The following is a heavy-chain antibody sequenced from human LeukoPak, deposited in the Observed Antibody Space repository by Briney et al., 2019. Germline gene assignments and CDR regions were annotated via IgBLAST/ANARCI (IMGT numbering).Heavy chain of an antibody. CDR2: IFHSGST. CDR1: GGSISSSGYY. V-gene: IGHV4-39*01. D-gene: IGHD6-6*01. Sequence: PSETLSLTCSVSGGSISSSGYYWDWIRQPPGKGLEWIGSIFHSGSTYYKPSLKSRVTISVDTSKSQFSLKVSSVTAADTAVYYCARGRGQLVRPYFDFWGQGTLVTVSS. CDR3: ARGRGQLVRPYFDF. J-gene: IGHJ4*02.